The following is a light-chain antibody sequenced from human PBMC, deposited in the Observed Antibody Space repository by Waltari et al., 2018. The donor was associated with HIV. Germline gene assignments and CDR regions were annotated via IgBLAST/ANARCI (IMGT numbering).Light chain of an antibody. CDR3: HSRDSSGSHVV. J-gene: IGLJ2*01. CDR1: SLRSSY. Sequence: SSELTQDPSVSVALGQTVRITCQGDSLRSSYASWYKQKSGQAPGVVVFGRNYRPSGIPARLSGSSSGNTATMTITGAQADDMADYYCHSRDSSGSHVVFGGGTKVTVL. CDR2: GRN. V-gene: IGLV3-19*01.